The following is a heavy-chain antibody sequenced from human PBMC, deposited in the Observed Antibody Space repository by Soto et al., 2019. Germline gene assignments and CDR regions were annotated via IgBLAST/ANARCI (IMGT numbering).Heavy chain of an antibody. CDR2: IYHSGST. V-gene: IGHV4-31*03. J-gene: IGHJ4*02. Sequence: QVQLQESGPGLVKPSQTLSLTCTVSGGSISSGGYYWSWIRQHPGKGLEWIGYIYHSGSTYYNPSLKSRLTRSVDTSKNQFSLKLSSVTAADTAVYYCARNYCSSTSCLDFWGQGTLVTVSS. CDR3: ARNYCSSTSCLDF. CDR1: GGSISSGGYY. D-gene: IGHD2-2*01.